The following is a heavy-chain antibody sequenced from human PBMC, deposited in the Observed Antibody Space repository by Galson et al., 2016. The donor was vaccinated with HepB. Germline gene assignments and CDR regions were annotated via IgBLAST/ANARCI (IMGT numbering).Heavy chain of an antibody. CDR2: IKRDGTEK. CDR3: ARGTGMDG. Sequence: SLRLSCAASGFTFSNNWMNWVRQAPGKGLEWVASIKRDGTEKYYVDSVKGRFTISRDNAKNSLYLQMNSLRAEDTAVYYCARGTGMDGWGQGTTVTVSS. CDR1: GFTFSNNW. V-gene: IGHV3-7*01. J-gene: IGHJ6*02.